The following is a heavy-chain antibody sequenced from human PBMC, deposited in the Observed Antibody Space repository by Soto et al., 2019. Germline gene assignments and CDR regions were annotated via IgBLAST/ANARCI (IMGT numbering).Heavy chain of an antibody. Sequence: QLQLQESGPGLVKPSETLSLTCTVSGGSISSSSYYWGWIRQPPGKGLEWIGSIYYSGSTYYNPSLKSRVTISVDTSKNQFSLKLSSVTAADTAVYYCARRQSSGWFGSYFDYWGQGTLVTVSS. D-gene: IGHD6-19*01. CDR2: IYYSGST. J-gene: IGHJ4*02. CDR3: ARRQSSGWFGSYFDY. V-gene: IGHV4-39*01. CDR1: GGSISSSSYY.